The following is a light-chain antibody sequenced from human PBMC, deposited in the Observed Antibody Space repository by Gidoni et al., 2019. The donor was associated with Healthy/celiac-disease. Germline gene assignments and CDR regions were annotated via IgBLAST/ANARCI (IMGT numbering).Light chain of an antibody. Sequence: IVMTQSPATLSVSPGERATLSCRASQSVSSNLAWYQQKPGQAPRLLIYGASTRATGIPARFSGSGSGTEITLTISSLQSEDFAVYYCQQYNNWPYTFGQGNKLEIK. CDR3: QQYNNWPYT. V-gene: IGKV3-15*01. J-gene: IGKJ2*01. CDR1: QSVSSN. CDR2: GAS.